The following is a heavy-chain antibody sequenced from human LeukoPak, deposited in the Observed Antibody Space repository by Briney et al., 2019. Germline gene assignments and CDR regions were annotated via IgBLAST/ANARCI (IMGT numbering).Heavy chain of an antibody. D-gene: IGHD4/OR15-4a*01. CDR2: LSGSGSST. V-gene: IGHV3-23*01. CDR1: GFIFNKHA. CDR3: AKERDYGPADY. Sequence: GGSLRLSCVASGFIFNKHAMSWVRQAPGKGLEWVSGLSGSGSSTDYADSVKGRFTVSRDNSKDTLFLQMNSLRAEDTAIYYCAKERDYGPADYWGQGTLVTVSS. J-gene: IGHJ4*02.